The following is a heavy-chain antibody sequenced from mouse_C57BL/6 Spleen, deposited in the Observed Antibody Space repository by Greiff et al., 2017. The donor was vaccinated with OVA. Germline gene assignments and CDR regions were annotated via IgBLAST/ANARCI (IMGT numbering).Heavy chain of an antibody. J-gene: IGHJ3*01. CDR1: GFDIKDYY. D-gene: IGHD3-3*01. Sequence: EVQLQQSGAELVKPGASVKLSCTASGFDIKDYYMNWVKQRTEQGLEWIGRIDPEDGENKYARKFKGKATLTADTSSNTAYMQHSSLTSETTAVYSCAACCRNLAWFAYWGQGTLVTVSA. CDR3: AACCRNLAWFAY. CDR2: IDPEDGEN. V-gene: IGHV14-2*01.